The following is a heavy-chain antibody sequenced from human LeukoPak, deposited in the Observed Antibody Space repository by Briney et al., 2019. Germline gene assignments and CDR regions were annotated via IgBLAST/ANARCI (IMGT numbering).Heavy chain of an antibody. CDR1: GYTFTSYA. V-gene: IGHV1-3*01. D-gene: IGHD3-10*01. Sequence: ASVKVSCKASGYTFTSYAMHWVRQAPGQRLEWMGWFNAGNGNTKYSQTFQGRVTITRDTSASTAYMELSSLRSEDTAVYYCARDHAVVRGVPALYFDYWGQGTLVTVSS. J-gene: IGHJ4*02. CDR2: FNAGNGNT. CDR3: ARDHAVVRGVPALYFDY.